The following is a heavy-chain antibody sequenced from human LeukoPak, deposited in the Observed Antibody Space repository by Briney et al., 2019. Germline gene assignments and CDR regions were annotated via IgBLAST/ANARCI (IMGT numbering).Heavy chain of an antibody. J-gene: IGHJ4*02. Sequence: SETLSLTCAVYGGSFSGYYWSWIRQPPGKGLEWIGEINHSGSTNYNPSLKSRVTISVDTSKNQFSLKLSSVTAADTAVYYCARHPKVKNGYSYGAQKYYFDYWGQGTLVTVSS. CDR1: GGSFSGYY. V-gene: IGHV4-34*01. CDR2: INHSGST. CDR3: ARHPKVKNGYSYGAQKYYFDY. D-gene: IGHD5-18*01.